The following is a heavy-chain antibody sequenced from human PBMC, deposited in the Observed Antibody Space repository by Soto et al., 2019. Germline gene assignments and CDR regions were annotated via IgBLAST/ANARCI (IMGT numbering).Heavy chain of an antibody. V-gene: IGHV3-33*01. D-gene: IGHD3-10*01. Sequence: QVHLVESGGGVVQPGRSLRLSCVASGYTFSRYGMHWVRQAPGKGLEWVAVIWYDGSNEYYADSVKGRVTISRDNSKNXLYLQMNSLRVEDTAVYYCARDRVTMLRGAPDSLDIWGQGTKVTVSS. CDR3: ARDRVTMLRGAPDSLDI. CDR2: IWYDGSNE. CDR1: GYTFSRYG. J-gene: IGHJ3*02.